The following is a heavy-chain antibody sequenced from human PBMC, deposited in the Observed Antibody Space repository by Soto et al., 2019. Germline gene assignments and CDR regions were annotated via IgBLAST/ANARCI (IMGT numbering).Heavy chain of an antibody. J-gene: IGHJ6*02. CDR1: GFTFSSYA. CDR3: VKDPQGGYYYYGMDV. V-gene: IGHV3-23*01. D-gene: IGHD1-26*01. Sequence: GGSLRLSCAASGFTFSSYAMSWVRQAPGKGLEWVSAISGSGGSTYYADSVKGRFTISRDNSKNTLYLQMNSLRAEDTAVYYCVKDPQGGYYYYGMDVWGQGTTVTVSS. CDR2: ISGSGGST.